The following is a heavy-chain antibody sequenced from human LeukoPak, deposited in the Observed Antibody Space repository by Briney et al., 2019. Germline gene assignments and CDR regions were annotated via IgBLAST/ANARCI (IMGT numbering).Heavy chain of an antibody. CDR3: ARDRSTIAAAAEFDY. D-gene: IGHD6-13*01. CDR1: GFTFSGFG. Sequence: GGSLRLSCAASGFTFSGFGMNWVRQAPGKGLEWVSSVSRSSSDTYYADSVKGRFTISRDNAKNSLYLQMNSLRAEDTAVYYCARDRSTIAAAAEFDYWGQGTLVTVSS. V-gene: IGHV3-21*01. J-gene: IGHJ4*02. CDR2: VSRSSSDT.